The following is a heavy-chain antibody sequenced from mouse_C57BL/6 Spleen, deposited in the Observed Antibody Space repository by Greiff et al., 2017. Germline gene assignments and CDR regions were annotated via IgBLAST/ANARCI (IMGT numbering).Heavy chain of an antibody. CDR1: GFTFSSYT. V-gene: IGHV5-9*01. J-gene: IGHJ3*01. CDR2: ISGGGGNT. D-gene: IGHD2-2*01. CDR3: ARPGGYDWFAY. Sequence: DVHLVESGGGLVKPGGSLKLSCAASGFTFSSYTMSWVRQTPEKRLEWVATISGGGGNTYYPDSVKGRFTISRDNAKNTLYLQMSSLRSEDTALYYCARPGGYDWFAYWGQGTLVTVSA.